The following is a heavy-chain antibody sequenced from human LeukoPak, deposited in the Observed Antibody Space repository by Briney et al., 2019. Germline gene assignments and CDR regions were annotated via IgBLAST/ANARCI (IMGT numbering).Heavy chain of an antibody. J-gene: IGHJ6*02. Sequence: GGSLTLSCATSRFTFRNYAMSWVRQAPGKGLEWVSAIGGSGGSTYYADSVKGRFTISRDNSKNTLYLQMNSLRAEDTAVYYCAKDLSAGYYGMDVWGQGTTVTVSS. CDR3: AKDLSAGYYGMDV. V-gene: IGHV3-23*01. CDR1: RFTFRNYA. CDR2: IGGSGGST. D-gene: IGHD3-3*01.